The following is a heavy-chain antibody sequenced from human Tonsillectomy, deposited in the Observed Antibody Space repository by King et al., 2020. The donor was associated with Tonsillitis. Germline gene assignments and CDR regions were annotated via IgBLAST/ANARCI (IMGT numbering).Heavy chain of an antibody. CDR1: GFTFSSYS. J-gene: IGHJ6*02. V-gene: IGHV3-48*02. CDR3: ARTPREYYYYGMVV. CDR2: ISSSSSTI. Sequence: VQLVESGGGLVQPGGSLRLSCAASGFTFSSYSMNWVRQAPGKGLEWVSYISSSSSTIYYADSVKGRFTISRDNAKNSLYLQMNSLRDEDTAVYYCARTPREYYYYGMVVWGQGTTVTVSS.